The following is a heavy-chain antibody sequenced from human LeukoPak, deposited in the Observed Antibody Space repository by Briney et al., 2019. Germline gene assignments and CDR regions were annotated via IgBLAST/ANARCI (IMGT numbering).Heavy chain of an antibody. D-gene: IGHD4-23*01. CDR2: ISGSDGNT. V-gene: IGHV3-23*01. Sequence: GGSLRLSCAASGFTFSIYAMSWVRHAPGKGLEWVSTISGSDGNTYYADSVKGRFSISRDNSKNTLYLQMNSLRAEDTAVYYCAKGVTTVATRYFDYWGQGTLVTVSS. J-gene: IGHJ4*02. CDR1: GFTFSIYA. CDR3: AKGVTTVATRYFDY.